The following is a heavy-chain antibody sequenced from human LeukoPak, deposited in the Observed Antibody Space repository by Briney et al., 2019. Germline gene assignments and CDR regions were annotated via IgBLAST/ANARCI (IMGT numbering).Heavy chain of an antibody. CDR1: GGSITTGGHY. CDR2: VSYTGSN. CDR3: ARRVGKYPTYYFDY. Sequence: SETLSLTCVVSGGSITTGGHYWTWIRQVPGKGPEWIGYVSYTGSNNYNPSLKSRLTISVDTSKSQFSLKLSSVTAADAAVYYCARRVGKYPTYYFDYWGQGALVTVSS. D-gene: IGHD1-26*01. V-gene: IGHV4-31*11. J-gene: IGHJ4*02.